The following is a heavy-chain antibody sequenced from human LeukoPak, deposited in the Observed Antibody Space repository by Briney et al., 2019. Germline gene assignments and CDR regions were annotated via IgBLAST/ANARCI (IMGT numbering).Heavy chain of an antibody. CDR1: GGSFSGYY. D-gene: IGHD6-13*01. V-gene: IGHV4-34*01. Sequence: KPSETLSLTCAVYGGSFSGYYWSWIRQPPGKGLEWIGEINHSGSTNHNPSLKSRVTISVDTSKNQFSLKLSSVTAADTAVYYCARGTSSSWYSLLDYWGQGTLVTVSS. CDR2: INHSGST. CDR3: ARGTSSSWYSLLDY. J-gene: IGHJ4*02.